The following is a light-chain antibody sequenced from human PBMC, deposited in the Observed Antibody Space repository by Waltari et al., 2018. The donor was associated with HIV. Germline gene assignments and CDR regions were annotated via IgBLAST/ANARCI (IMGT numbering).Light chain of an antibody. CDR3: QQYDSLLVN. CDR1: QDIGNY. CDR2: DLS. V-gene: IGKV1-33*01. Sequence: DIQMTQSPSSLSASVGDRVTITCQASQDIGNYLNWYQQKPGQAPQLLIYDLSNLETGVPSRFSGSRSGTNFAFTISSLQPEDVATYYCQQYDSLLVNFGGGTKVQIK. J-gene: IGKJ4*01.